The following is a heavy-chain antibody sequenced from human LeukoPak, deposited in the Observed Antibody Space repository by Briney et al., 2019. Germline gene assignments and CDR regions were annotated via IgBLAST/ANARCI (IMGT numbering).Heavy chain of an antibody. J-gene: IGHJ4*02. CDR3: ARHDYVATKAFDC. Sequence: SETLSLTCTVSGGSISSSSYYWGWIRQPPGKGLEWIGSIYYSGSTYYNPSLKSRVTISVDTSKNQFSLKLSSVTAADTAVYYCARHDYVATKAFDCWGQGTLVTVSS. D-gene: IGHD5-12*01. CDR1: GGSISSSSYY. CDR2: IYYSGST. V-gene: IGHV4-39*01.